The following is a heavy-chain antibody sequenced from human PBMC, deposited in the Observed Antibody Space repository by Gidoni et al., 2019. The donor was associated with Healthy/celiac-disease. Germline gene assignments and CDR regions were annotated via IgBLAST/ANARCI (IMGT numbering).Heavy chain of an antibody. CDR2: IYYSGST. D-gene: IGHD6-13*01. V-gene: IGHV4-61*01. CDR1: GGSVSSGSYY. Sequence: QVQLQESGPGLVKPSETLSLTCTVSGGSVSSGSYYWSWIRQPPGKGLEWIGYIYYSGSTNYNPSRKSRVTISVDTSKNQFSLKLSSVTAADTAVYYCARGQRHSSWYGGSCFDYWGQGTLVTVSS. CDR3: ARGQRHSSWYGGSCFDY. J-gene: IGHJ4*02.